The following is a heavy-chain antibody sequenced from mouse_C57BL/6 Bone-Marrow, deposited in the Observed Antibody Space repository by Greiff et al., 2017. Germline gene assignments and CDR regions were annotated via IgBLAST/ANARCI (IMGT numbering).Heavy chain of an antibody. Sequence: QVQLQQPGTELVKPGASVKLSCKASGYTFPSYWMHWVKQRPGQGLEWIGTINPSNGGTNYNEKFKSKATLTVDKSSSTAYMQLSSLTSGDSAVDYCGRAYYYYGRSWYCDFWGTGTTVTVSS. CDR3: GRAYYYYGRSWYCDF. CDR2: INPSNGGT. CDR1: GYTFPSYW. J-gene: IGHJ1*03. D-gene: IGHD1-1*01. V-gene: IGHV1-53*01.